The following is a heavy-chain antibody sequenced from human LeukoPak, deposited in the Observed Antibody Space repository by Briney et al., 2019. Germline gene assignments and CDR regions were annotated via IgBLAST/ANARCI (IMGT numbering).Heavy chain of an antibody. CDR1: GYTFTSYG. J-gene: IGHJ4*02. D-gene: IGHD1-26*01. Sequence: ASVKVSCKASGYTFTSYGISWVRQAPGQGLEWMGWISAYNGNTNYAQKLQGRVTMTTDTSTSTAYMELRSLRSDDTAAYYCARDGDIVGATGYVDYWGQGTLVTVSS. CDR3: ARDGDIVGATGYVDY. V-gene: IGHV1-18*01. CDR2: ISAYNGNT.